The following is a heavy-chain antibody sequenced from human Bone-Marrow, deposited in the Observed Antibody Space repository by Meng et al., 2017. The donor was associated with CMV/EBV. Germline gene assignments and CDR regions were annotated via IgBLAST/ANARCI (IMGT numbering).Heavy chain of an antibody. J-gene: IGHJ5*02. CDR1: SGPMSSGGYC. V-gene: IGHV4-31*03. CDR2: SYYDGTT. CDR3: ARQAPDNWFDP. Sequence: CTVSSGPMSSGGYCWSWIRQHAEKGMEWIGYSYYDGTTHYNPSPRSRVSISVDKSKNQFSLKLNSVTAADTAVYYCARQAPDNWFDPWGQGALVTVSS.